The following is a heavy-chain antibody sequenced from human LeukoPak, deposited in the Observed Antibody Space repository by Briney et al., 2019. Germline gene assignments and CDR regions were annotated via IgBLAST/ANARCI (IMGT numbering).Heavy chain of an antibody. J-gene: IGHJ4*02. Sequence: SETLSLTCTVSGYSISSGYYWGWIRQPPGKGLEWIGSIYHSGSTYYNSSLKSRATISVDTSKNQFSLKLSSVTAADTAVYYCATSYDNSGRDYWGQGTLVTVSS. D-gene: IGHD3-22*01. CDR2: IYHSGST. CDR1: GYSISSGYY. V-gene: IGHV4-38-2*02. CDR3: ATSYDNSGRDY.